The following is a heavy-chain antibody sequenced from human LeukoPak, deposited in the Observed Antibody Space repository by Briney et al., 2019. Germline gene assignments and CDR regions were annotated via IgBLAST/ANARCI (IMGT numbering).Heavy chain of an antibody. V-gene: IGHV4-59*08. J-gene: IGHJ4*02. Sequence: PSETLSLTCSVSGGSTNNYYWSWIRQPPGKELEWIGYVHYSGGTNYNPSLKSRVTISVDTSKKQFSLRLSSVTAADTAVYYCARHGGPYKSSGYLYYLDYWGQGTLVTVSS. CDR1: GGSTNNYY. CDR2: VHYSGGT. D-gene: IGHD3-22*01. CDR3: ARHGGPYKSSGYLYYLDY.